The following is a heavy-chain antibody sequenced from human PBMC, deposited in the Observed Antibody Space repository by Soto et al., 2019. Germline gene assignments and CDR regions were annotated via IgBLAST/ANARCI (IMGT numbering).Heavy chain of an antibody. CDR1: GFTFSSCS. D-gene: IGHD2-15*01. CDR3: AKYCSSDVSVDY. V-gene: IGHV3-48*02. CDR2: ISGSGDTK. Sequence: PGGSLRLSCASSGFTFSSCSMNWVRQAPGKGLEWVSFISGSGDTKYYAYSVKGRFTISRDNAKNSLYLQMSSLRDEDTAVYYCAKYCSSDVSVDYWGQGTLVTVSS. J-gene: IGHJ4*02.